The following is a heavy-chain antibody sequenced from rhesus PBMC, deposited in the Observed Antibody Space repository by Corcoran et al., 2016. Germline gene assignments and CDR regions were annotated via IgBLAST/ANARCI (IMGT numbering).Heavy chain of an antibody. J-gene: IGHJ4*01. D-gene: IGHD6-25*01. CDR2: SSGSGGST. Sequence: QLQLQESGPGLVKPSETLSLTCAVSGGSISSNYWSWIRQPPGKGLEWIGRSSGSGGSTDSNPSLKSRVTSSTDTSKNQFSLKLSSVTAADTAVYYCARDLRGIAASIWGQGVLVTVSS. V-gene: IGHV4-173*01. CDR1: GGSISSNY. CDR3: ARDLRGIAASI.